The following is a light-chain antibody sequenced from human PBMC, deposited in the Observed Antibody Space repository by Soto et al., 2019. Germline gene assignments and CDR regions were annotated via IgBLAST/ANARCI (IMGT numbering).Light chain of an antibody. CDR2: EVY. Sequence: QSALTQPPSASGSPGQSVTISCTGTSSVVGGYNYVSWYQHHPGKAPKLIIYEVYKRPSGVPDRFSGSKSGNTAALTVSGLQAEDEADYYCSSYVGTNSYVFGTGTKVTV. CDR3: SSYVGTNSYV. J-gene: IGLJ1*01. CDR1: SSVVGGYNY. V-gene: IGLV2-8*01.